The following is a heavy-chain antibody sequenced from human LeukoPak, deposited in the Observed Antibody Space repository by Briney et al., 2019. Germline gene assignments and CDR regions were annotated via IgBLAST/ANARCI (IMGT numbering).Heavy chain of an antibody. V-gene: IGHV3-30-3*01. CDR3: ASLGTTAAY. Sequence: PGGSLRLSCAASGSTFSSYAMHWVRQAPGKGLEWVAVISYDGSNKYYADSVKGRFTISRDNSKNTLYLQMNSLRAEDTAVYYCASLGTTAAYWGQGTLVTVSS. J-gene: IGHJ4*02. D-gene: IGHD4-17*01. CDR1: GSTFSSYA. CDR2: ISYDGSNK.